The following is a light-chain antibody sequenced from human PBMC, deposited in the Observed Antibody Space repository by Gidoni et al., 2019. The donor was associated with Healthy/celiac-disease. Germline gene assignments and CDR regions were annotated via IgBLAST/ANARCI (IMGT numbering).Light chain of an antibody. Sequence: DIQMTQSPSTLSASVGDRVTITCRASQSISSWLAWYQQKPGKAPKLLIYKASSLESGVPSRFSGSGSGTEFTLTISSLQPDDFATYYCQQYNSYPWTFXHXTKVXIK. V-gene: IGKV1-5*03. CDR3: QQYNSYPWT. J-gene: IGKJ1*01. CDR1: QSISSW. CDR2: KAS.